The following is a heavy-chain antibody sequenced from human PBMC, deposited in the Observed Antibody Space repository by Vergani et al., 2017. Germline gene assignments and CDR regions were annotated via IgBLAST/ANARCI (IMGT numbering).Heavy chain of an antibody. Sequence: EVQLLESGGGLVQPGGSLRLSCAASGFTFSSYSMNWVRQAPGKGLEWVSSISSSSSYIYYADSVKGRFTISRDNAKNSLYLQMNSLRAEDTAVYYCASHRYYGDYCPDYWGQGTLVTASS. V-gene: IGHV3-21*01. CDR3: ASHRYYGDYCPDY. D-gene: IGHD4-17*01. CDR2: ISSSSSYI. CDR1: GFTFSSYS. J-gene: IGHJ4*02.